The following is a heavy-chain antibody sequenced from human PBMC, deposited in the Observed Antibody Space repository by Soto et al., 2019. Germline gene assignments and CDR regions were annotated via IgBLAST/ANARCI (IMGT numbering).Heavy chain of an antibody. Sequence: SETLSVTCAVSSGSISSSNWWSWVRQPPGKGLEWIGEIYHSGSTNYNPSLKSRVTISVDKSKNQFSLKLSSVTAADTAVYYCARFLRKDFGARGWFDPWGQGTLVTVSS. CDR2: IYHSGST. D-gene: IGHD3-3*01. V-gene: IGHV4-4*02. CDR3: ARFLRKDFGARGWFDP. J-gene: IGHJ5*02. CDR1: SGSISSSNW.